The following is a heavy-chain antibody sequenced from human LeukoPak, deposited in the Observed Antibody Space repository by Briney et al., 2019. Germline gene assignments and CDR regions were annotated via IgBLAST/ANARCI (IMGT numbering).Heavy chain of an antibody. J-gene: IGHJ4*02. CDR1: GGSISSGGYY. V-gene: IGHV4-31*03. CDR2: IYYSGST. CDR3: VRGDGDYVENFDY. D-gene: IGHD4-17*01. Sequence: SQTLSLTCTVSGGSISSGGYYWSWIRQRPGKGLEWIGYIYYSGSTYYNPSLKSRVTISVDTSKNQFSLKLSSVTAADTAVYYCVRGDGDYVENFDYWGQGTLVTVSS.